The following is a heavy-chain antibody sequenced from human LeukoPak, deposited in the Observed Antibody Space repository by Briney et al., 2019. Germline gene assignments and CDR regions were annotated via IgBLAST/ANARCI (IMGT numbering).Heavy chain of an antibody. V-gene: IGHV3-33*01. CDR3: ARDWSSFVVVPAAMYY. D-gene: IGHD2-2*01. J-gene: IGHJ4*02. CDR2: IWYDGSNK. Sequence: GGSLRLSCAASGFTFSSYGMHWVRQAPGKGLEWVAVIWYDGSNKYYADSVKDRFTISRDNSKNTLYLQMNSLRAEDTAVYYCARDWSSFVVVPAAMYYWGQGTLVTVPS. CDR1: GFTFSSYG.